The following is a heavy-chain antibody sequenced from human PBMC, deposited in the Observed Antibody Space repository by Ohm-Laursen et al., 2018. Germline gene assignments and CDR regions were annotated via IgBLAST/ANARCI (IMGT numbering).Heavy chain of an antibody. CDR3: ARDLNDGFDP. J-gene: IGHJ5*02. D-gene: IGHD1-1*01. V-gene: IGHV3-74*03. CDR2: INSDGSST. CDR1: GFTFSSYW. Sequence: SLRLSCAASGFTFSSYWMHWVRQAPGKGLEWVSRINSDGSSTTYADSVKGLFTISRDNAKNTLYLQMHSLRVEDTAVYYCARDLNDGFDPWGQGTLATVSS.